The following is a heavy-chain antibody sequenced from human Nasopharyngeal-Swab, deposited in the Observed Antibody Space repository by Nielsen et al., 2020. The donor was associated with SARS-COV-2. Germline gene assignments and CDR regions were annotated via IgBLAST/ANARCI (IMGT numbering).Heavy chain of an antibody. Sequence: SETLSLTCAVSGGSISSSNWWSWVRQPPGKGLEWIGEIYHSGSTNYNPPLKSRVTISVDKSKNQFSLKLSSVTAADTAVYYCARGGYYGSGSYQNWGQGTLVTVSS. CDR2: IYHSGST. D-gene: IGHD3-10*01. J-gene: IGHJ4*02. CDR1: GGSISSSNW. CDR3: ARGGYYGSGSYQN. V-gene: IGHV4-4*02.